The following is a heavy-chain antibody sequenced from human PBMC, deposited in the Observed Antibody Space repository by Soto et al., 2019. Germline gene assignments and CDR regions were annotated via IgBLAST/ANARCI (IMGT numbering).Heavy chain of an antibody. CDR3: ARGRAIVRGVRSYYGMDV. J-gene: IGHJ6*02. CDR2: TRNKANSYTT. V-gene: IGHV3-72*01. Sequence: EVQLVESGGGLVQPGGSLRLSCAASGFTFSDHYMDWVRQAPGKGLEWVGRTRNKANSYTTEYAACVKGRFTISRDDSKSSLYLQMNSLKTEDTAVYYCARGRAIVRGVRSYYGMDVWGQGTTVTVSS. D-gene: IGHD3-10*01. CDR1: GFTFSDHY.